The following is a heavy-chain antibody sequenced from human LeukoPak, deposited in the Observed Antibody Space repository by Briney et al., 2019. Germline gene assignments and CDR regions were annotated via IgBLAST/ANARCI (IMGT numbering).Heavy chain of an antibody. Sequence: SETLSLTCTVSGGSISSYYWGWIRQPPGKGLEWIGSIYYSGSTYYNPSLKSRVTISVDTSKNQFSLKLSSVTAADTAVYYCARQEPRIAAAGRRTPAFDIWGQGTMVTVSS. CDR3: ARQEPRIAAAGRRTPAFDI. V-gene: IGHV4-39*01. D-gene: IGHD6-13*01. J-gene: IGHJ3*02. CDR2: IYYSGST. CDR1: GGSISSYY.